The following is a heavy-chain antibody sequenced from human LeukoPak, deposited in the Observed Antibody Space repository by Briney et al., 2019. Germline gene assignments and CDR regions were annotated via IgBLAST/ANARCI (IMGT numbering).Heavy chain of an antibody. J-gene: IGHJ4*02. CDR1: GFTFSSYA. CDR2: ISGSGGST. Sequence: PGGSLRLSCAASGFTFSSYAMSWVRQAPGKGLEWVSAISGSGGSTYYADSVKGRFTISRDNSKNTLYLQMNSLRAEDTAVYYCAKRPYYYDSSGYYYDYWGQGTLVTVSS. D-gene: IGHD3-22*01. CDR3: AKRPYYYDSSGYYYDY. V-gene: IGHV3-23*01.